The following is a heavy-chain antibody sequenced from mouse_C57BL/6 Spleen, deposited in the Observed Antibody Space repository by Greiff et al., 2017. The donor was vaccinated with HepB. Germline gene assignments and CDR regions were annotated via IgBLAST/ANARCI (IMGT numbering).Heavy chain of an antibody. Sequence: QVQLKQSGPGLVQPSQSLSITCTVSGFSLTSYGVHWVRQSPGEGLEWLGVIWSGGSTDYNAAFISRLSISKDNSKSQVFFKMNSLQADDTAIYYCARDGGVVPLYAMDYWGQGTSVTVSS. J-gene: IGHJ4*01. CDR1: GFSLTSYG. CDR2: IWSGGST. D-gene: IGHD1-1*01. CDR3: ARDGGVVPLYAMDY. V-gene: IGHV2-2*01.